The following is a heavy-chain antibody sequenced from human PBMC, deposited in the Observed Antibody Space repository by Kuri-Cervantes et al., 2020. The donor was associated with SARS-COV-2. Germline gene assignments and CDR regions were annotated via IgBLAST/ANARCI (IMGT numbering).Heavy chain of an antibody. Sequence: GESLKISCAASGFTFSDYYMSWIRQAPGKGLEWVSYISSSSSTIYYADSVKGRFTISRDNAENSLYLQMNSLRAEDTAVYYCARGGSSGYSGPIPFDYWGQGTLVTVSS. V-gene: IGHV3-11*01. CDR2: ISSSSSTI. CDR1: GFTFSDYY. CDR3: ARGGSSGYSGPIPFDY. D-gene: IGHD3-22*01. J-gene: IGHJ4*02.